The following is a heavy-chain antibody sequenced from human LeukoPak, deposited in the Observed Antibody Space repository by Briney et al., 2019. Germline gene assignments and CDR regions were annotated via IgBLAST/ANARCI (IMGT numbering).Heavy chain of an antibody. J-gene: IGHJ4*02. D-gene: IGHD4/OR15-4a*01. CDR2: IYSGDT. CDR3: ARRAGAYSHPYDY. CDR1: GFTVSSNS. Sequence: GGSLRLSCTVSGFTVSSNSMSWVRQAPGKGLEWVSFIYSGDTHYSDSVKGRFTISRDHSKNTLYLQMNSLRAEDTAVYYCARRAGAYSHPYDYWGQGTLVTVSS. V-gene: IGHV3-53*01.